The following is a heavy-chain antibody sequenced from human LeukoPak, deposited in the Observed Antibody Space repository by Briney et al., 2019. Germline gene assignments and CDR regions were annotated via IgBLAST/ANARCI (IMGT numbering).Heavy chain of an antibody. D-gene: IGHD3-16*01. CDR1: GFTFSSYA. J-gene: IGHJ4*02. V-gene: IGHV3-23*01. CDR3: AKDIPVRGGSFDY. Sequence: PGGSLRLSCAASGFTFSSYAMSWARQAPGKGLEWVSAISGSGGSTYYADSVKGRFTISRDNSKNTLYLQMNSLRAEDAAVYYCAKDIPVRGGSFDYWGQGTLVTASS. CDR2: ISGSGGST.